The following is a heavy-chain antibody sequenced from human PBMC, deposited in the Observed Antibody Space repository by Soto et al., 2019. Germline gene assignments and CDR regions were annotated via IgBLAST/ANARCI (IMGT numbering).Heavy chain of an antibody. J-gene: IGHJ4*02. Sequence: GGSLRLSCAASGFTFSSYWMHWVRQAPGKGLVWVSRINSDGSSTSYADSVKGRFTISRDNAKNTLYLQMNSLRAEDTAVYYCAKGDSSWSYFDFWGQGTLVTVSS. V-gene: IGHV3-74*01. CDR3: AKGDSSWSYFDF. CDR2: INSDGSST. D-gene: IGHD6-13*01. CDR1: GFTFSSYW.